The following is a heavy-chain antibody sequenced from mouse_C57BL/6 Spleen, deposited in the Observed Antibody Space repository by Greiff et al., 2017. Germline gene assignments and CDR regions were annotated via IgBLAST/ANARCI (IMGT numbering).Heavy chain of an antibody. V-gene: IGHV1-85*01. Sequence: VQLKESGPELVKPGASVKLSCKASGYTFTSYDINWVKQRPGQGLEWIGWIYPRDGSTKYNEKFKGKATLTVDTSSSTAYMELHSLTSEDSAVYFCARGGNYYGSSPYYYAMDYWGQGTSVTVSS. CDR3: ARGGNYYGSSPYYYAMDY. CDR2: IYPRDGST. J-gene: IGHJ4*01. CDR1: GYTFTSYD. D-gene: IGHD1-1*01.